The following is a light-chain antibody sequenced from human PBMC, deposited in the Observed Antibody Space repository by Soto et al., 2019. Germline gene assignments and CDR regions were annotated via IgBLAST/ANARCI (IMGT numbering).Light chain of an antibody. CDR3: QQYFSTPLT. CDR1: QSVLYSSNNKNY. J-gene: IGKJ4*01. CDR2: WAS. Sequence: DIVMTQSPDSLAVALGERATINCKASQSVLYSSNNKNYLAWYQQKPGQPPKPLIYWASTRASGVPERFSGSGSGTDFTLTISSLQAEDVAAYFCQQYFSTPLTFGGGNKVEIK. V-gene: IGKV4-1*01.